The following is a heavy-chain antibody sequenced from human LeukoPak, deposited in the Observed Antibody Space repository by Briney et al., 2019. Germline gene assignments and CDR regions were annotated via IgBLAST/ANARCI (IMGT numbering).Heavy chain of an antibody. V-gene: IGHV3-30*18. CDR2: ISYDGSNE. Sequence: PGRSLRLSCAASGFTFSSYGMHWVRQAPGKGLEWVAVISYDGSNEYYADSVKGRFTISRDNSKNTLYLQMNSLRAEDTAVYYCAKDLGNYDSSGYGGDLRDYWGQGTLVTVSS. J-gene: IGHJ4*02. CDR3: AKDLGNYDSSGYGGDLRDY. D-gene: IGHD3-22*01. CDR1: GFTFSSYG.